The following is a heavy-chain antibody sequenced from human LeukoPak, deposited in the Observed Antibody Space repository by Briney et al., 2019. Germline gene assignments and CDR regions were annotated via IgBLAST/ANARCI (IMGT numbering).Heavy chain of an antibody. Sequence: SETLSLTCTVSGGSISSYYWSWIRQPPGKGLEWIGYIYYSGSTNYNPSLKSRVTISVDTSKNQFSLKLSSVTADDTAVYYCARVSGGVFYPTFDIWGQGTMVTVSS. CDR3: ARVSGGVFYPTFDI. J-gene: IGHJ3*02. CDR1: GGSISSYY. V-gene: IGHV4-59*12. D-gene: IGHD1-26*01. CDR2: IYYSGST.